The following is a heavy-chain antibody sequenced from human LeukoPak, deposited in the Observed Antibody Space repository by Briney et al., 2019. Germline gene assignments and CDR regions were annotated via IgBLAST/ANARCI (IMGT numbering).Heavy chain of an antibody. V-gene: IGHV1-69*05. CDR2: IIPIFGTA. Sequence: SVKVSCKASGGTFSSYAISWVRQAPGQGLEWMGGIIPIFGTANYAQKFQGRVTITTDESTSTAYMELSSLRSEDTAVYYCARMYYYDSSGYYLLDYWGQGTLVTVSS. D-gene: IGHD3-22*01. J-gene: IGHJ4*02. CDR1: GGTFSSYA. CDR3: ARMYYYDSSGYYLLDY.